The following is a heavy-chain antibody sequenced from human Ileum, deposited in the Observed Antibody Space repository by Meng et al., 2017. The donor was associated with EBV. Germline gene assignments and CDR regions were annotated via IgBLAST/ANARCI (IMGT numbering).Heavy chain of an antibody. V-gene: IGHV3-15*01. D-gene: IGHD3-16*01. CDR1: GFTFSKVW. J-gene: IGHJ1*01. CDR3: TTWGGN. CDR2: IRSKSAGGTT. Sequence: EVQAVESGGGWVVAGGSLRRSCAASGFTFSKVWMNWVRQTPGKGLEWVGRIRSKSAGGTTDYAAPVKGRFTISRDDSEDTLYLQMNSLKTEDTAVYYCTTWGGNWGQGTLVTVSS.